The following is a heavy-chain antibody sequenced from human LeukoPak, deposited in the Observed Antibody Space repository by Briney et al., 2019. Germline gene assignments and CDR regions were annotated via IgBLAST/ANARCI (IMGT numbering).Heavy chain of an antibody. Sequence: GGSLRLSCAASGFTFSSYSMNWVRQAPGKGLEWVSSISSIRSYIYYADSVNGRFTISRDNAKNSLYLQMNSLRAEDTAVYYCARAQRRRSGSYLAGAFDIWGQGTMVTVSS. CDR1: GFTFSSYS. V-gene: IGHV3-21*01. D-gene: IGHD1-26*01. J-gene: IGHJ3*02. CDR3: ARAQRRRSGSYLAGAFDI. CDR2: ISSIRSYI.